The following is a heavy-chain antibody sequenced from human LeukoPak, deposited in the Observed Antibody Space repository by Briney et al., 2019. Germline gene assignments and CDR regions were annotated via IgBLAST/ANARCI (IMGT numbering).Heavy chain of an antibody. D-gene: IGHD3-3*01. CDR1: GGSFSGYY. Sequence: TSETLSLTCAVYGGSFSGYYWSWIRQPPGKGLEWIGEINHSGSTNYNPSLKSRVTISVDTSKNQFSLKLSSVTAADTAVYYCARAIGPRYYDSWSGVELGSYFDYWGQGTLVTVSS. J-gene: IGHJ4*02. V-gene: IGHV4-34*01. CDR2: INHSGST. CDR3: ARAIGPRYYDSWSGVELGSYFDY.